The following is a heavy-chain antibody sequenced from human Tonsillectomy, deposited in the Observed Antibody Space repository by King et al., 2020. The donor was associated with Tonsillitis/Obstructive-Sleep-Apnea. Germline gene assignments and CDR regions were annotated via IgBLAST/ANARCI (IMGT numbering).Heavy chain of an antibody. CDR3: AKDGGFGRFGELSYFDY. D-gene: IGHD3-10*01. CDR1: GFTFSSYG. V-gene: IGHV3-30*18. CDR2: ISYDGSNK. J-gene: IGHJ4*02. Sequence: VQLVESGGGVVQPGRSLRLSCAASGFTFSSYGMYWVRQAPGKGLEWVAVISYDGSNKYYADSVKGRFTISRDNSKNTLYLQMNSLRAEDTAVYYCAKDGGFGRFGELSYFDYWGQGTLVTVSS.